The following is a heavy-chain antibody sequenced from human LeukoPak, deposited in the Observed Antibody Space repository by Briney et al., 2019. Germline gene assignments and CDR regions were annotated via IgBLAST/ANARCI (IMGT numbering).Heavy chain of an antibody. CDR1: GFTFSSYS. J-gene: IGHJ4*02. D-gene: IGHD3-10*01. CDR2: ITNRGSGSTI. CDR3: AKDGSLGLWFGIGGYFDY. Sequence: PGGSLRLSCAASGFTFSSYSMNWVRQAPGKGLEWVSYITNRGSGSTIYYAGSVKGRFTVSRDDAKNSLYLQMNSLRVEDTAVYYCAKDGSLGLWFGIGGYFDYWGQGTLVTVSS. V-gene: IGHV3-48*04.